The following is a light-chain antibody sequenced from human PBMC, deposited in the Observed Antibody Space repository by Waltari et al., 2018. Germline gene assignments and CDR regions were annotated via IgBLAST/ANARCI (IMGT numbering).Light chain of an antibody. CDR1: SRDVGAYNY. Sequence: QSALTQPRSVSGSPGQSVTFSCTGPSRDVGAYNYVSWHQQYPVKAPKLRIFDVSKRPSGVPDRFFGSKSGNTASLTISGLQAEDEADYYCSSYAGSYTYVFGTGTRVTVL. V-gene: IGLV2-11*01. J-gene: IGLJ1*01. CDR3: SSYAGSYTYV. CDR2: DVS.